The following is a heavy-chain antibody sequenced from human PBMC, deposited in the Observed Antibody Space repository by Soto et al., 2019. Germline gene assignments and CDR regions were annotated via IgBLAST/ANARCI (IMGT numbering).Heavy chain of an antibody. CDR1: GDSVTSHY. Sequence: SETLSLTCSFSGDSVTSHYLTWIRQSPEKGLEWIGYIYYSGSTNYNPSLKSRVTISVDTSKNQFSLKLSSVTAADTAVYYCARTGFGELLVDYWGQGTLVTVSS. V-gene: IGHV4-59*02. CDR3: ARTGFGELLVDY. D-gene: IGHD3-10*01. J-gene: IGHJ4*02. CDR2: IYYSGST.